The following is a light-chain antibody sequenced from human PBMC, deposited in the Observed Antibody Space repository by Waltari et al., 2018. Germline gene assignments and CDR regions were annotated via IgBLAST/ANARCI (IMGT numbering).Light chain of an antibody. Sequence: IVLTQSPGTLSWSPGERRTLSCRASQSVSRFLAWYQQKPGQAPGLLIYGASTRATGIPDRFSGSGSGTDFSLTISRLEPEDFAVYYCQKYDRLPATFGQGTKVEIK. CDR3: QKYDRLPAT. V-gene: IGKV3-20*01. CDR2: GAS. J-gene: IGKJ1*01. CDR1: QSVSRF.